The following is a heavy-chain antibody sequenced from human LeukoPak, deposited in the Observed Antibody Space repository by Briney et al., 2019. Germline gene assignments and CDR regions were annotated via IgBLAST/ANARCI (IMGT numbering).Heavy chain of an antibody. CDR3: ARDGGYSYYDSSNYWPLDY. J-gene: IGHJ4*02. V-gene: IGHV1-18*01. D-gene: IGHD3-22*01. CDR1: GYTFISYG. CDR2: ISAYNGNT. Sequence: ASVKVSCKASGYTFISYGFSWVRQAPRQGLEWMGWISAYNGNTNYAQKVQGRVTMTTDTSTSTVYMELRSLRSDDTAVYYCARDGGYSYYDSSNYWPLDYWGQGTLVTVSS.